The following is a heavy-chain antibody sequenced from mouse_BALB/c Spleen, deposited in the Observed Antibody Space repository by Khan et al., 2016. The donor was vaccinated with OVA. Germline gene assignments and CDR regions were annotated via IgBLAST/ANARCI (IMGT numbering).Heavy chain of an antibody. CDR3: WILL. V-gene: IGHV6-6*02. CDR1: GFTFSNYW. Sequence: EVKLEVSGGGLVQPGGSMKLSCVASGFTFSNYWMNWVSQSPEKGLEWVAGIRLKSDDSVTHYAESVQGRFSISSDDSKSNVYLEMNDLRAEDTCIYYCWILLWGQGTTLTVSS. CDR2: IRLKSDDSVT. J-gene: IGHJ2*01.